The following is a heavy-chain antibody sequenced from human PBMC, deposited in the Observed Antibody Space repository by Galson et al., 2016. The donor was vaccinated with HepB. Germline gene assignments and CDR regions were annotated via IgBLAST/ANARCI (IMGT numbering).Heavy chain of an antibody. Sequence: SLRLSCAASGFTFSNSGVHWVRQAPGKGLEWVGVVWYDGSRTYYPDSVKGRFTISRDNSKNTLYLQMNSLRVEDTGVYYCERHQKKSDCSSTSCYYYYMDVWGKGTTVTVSS. CDR3: ERHQKKSDCSSTSCYYYYMDV. CDR1: GFTFSNSG. D-gene: IGHD2-2*01. CDR2: VWYDGSRT. V-gene: IGHV3-33*01. J-gene: IGHJ6*03.